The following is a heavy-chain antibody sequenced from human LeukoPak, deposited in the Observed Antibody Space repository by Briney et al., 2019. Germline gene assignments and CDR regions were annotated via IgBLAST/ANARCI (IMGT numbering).Heavy chain of an antibody. Sequence: SETLSLTCTVSAYSISSAYYWGWIRQPPGQGLEWIGSIYHSGSTYYNPSLKSRVTISVDTSKNQFSLNLNSVTAADTAVYYCAKVRQSYYYYMDVWGKGTTVTVSS. CDR1: AYSISSAYY. CDR2: IYHSGST. CDR3: AKVRQSYYYYMDV. V-gene: IGHV4-38-2*02. J-gene: IGHJ6*03.